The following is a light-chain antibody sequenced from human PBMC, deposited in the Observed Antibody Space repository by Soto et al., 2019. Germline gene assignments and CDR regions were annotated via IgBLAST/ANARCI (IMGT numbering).Light chain of an antibody. CDR3: QVWGSSSDHVV. J-gene: IGLJ2*01. CDR1: NIGSKS. V-gene: IGLV3-21*02. Sequence: SYELTPPPSVSGAPGQTARITCGGTNIGSKSVHWYQQKPGQAPVLVVYDDSDRPSGIPERFSGSNAGNTATLTISRVEAGDEDDYYCQVWGSSSDHVVFGGGTKVTVL. CDR2: DDS.